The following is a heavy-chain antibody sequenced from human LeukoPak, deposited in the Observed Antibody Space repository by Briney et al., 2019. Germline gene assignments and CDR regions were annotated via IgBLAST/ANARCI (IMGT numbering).Heavy chain of an antibody. CDR2: INPSGGSP. V-gene: IGHV1-46*01. Sequence: ASVKVSCKASGYTFTSYYMHWVRQAPGQGLEWMGIINPSGGSPSYAQKFQGRVTITTDESTSTAYMELSSLRSEDTAVYYCASNGGSGVGIDYWGQGTLVTVSS. J-gene: IGHJ4*02. CDR3: ASNGGSGVGIDY. CDR1: GYTFTSYY. D-gene: IGHD7-27*01.